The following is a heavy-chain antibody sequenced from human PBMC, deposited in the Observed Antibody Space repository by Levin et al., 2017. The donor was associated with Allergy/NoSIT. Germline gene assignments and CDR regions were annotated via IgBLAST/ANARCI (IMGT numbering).Heavy chain of an antibody. CDR1: GFTFSSYG. D-gene: IGHD3-10*01. V-gene: IGHV3-33*01. Sequence: PGESLKISCAASGFTFSSYGMHWVRQAPGKGLEWVAVIWYDGSNKYYADSVKGRFTISRDNSKNTLYLQMNSLRAEDTAVYYCARGPTRITMVRGVSKSYGMDVWGQGTTVTVSS. CDR2: IWYDGSNK. J-gene: IGHJ6*02. CDR3: ARGPTRITMVRGVSKSYGMDV.